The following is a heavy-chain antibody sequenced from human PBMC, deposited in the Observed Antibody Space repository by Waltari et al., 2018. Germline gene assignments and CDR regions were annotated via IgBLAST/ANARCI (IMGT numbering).Heavy chain of an antibody. CDR3: ARDPYYYDSSGYG. V-gene: IGHV3-48*01. Sequence: EVQLVESGGGLVQPGGSLRLSCAASVFTFSSYSMNWVSQAPGKGLEWVSYSSSSSTIYYADSVKGRFTISRDNAKNSLYLQMNSLRAEDTAVYYCARDPYYYDSSGYGWGQGTLVTVSS. D-gene: IGHD3-22*01. J-gene: IGHJ4*02. CDR1: VFTFSSYS. CDR2: SSSSSTI.